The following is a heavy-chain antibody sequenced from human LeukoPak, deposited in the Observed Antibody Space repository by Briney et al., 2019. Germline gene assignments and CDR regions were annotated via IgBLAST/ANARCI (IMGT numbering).Heavy chain of an antibody. V-gene: IGHV1-18*01. CDR2: INSKETQT. CDR3: ARGLSAAAGPNFDY. Sequence: ASVKVSCKASAHTLTTYGISWVRQAPGHGLEWLGWINSKETQTNRAQKLQGRVTMTTDTSTSTAFLDLRSLRSEDTAVYYCARGLSAAAGPNFDYWGQGTLVTVSS. CDR1: AHTLTTYG. D-gene: IGHD6-13*01. J-gene: IGHJ4*02.